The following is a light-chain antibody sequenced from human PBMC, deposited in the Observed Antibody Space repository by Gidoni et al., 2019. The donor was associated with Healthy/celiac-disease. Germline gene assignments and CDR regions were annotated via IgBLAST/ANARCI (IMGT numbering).Light chain of an antibody. CDR1: NIGSKS. J-gene: IGLJ2*01. CDR3: QVWDSSSDHRGVV. V-gene: IGLV3-21*04. Sequence: SYVLAPPPSVSVAPGKTARITCGGNNIGSKSVHWYQQKPGQAPVLVIYYDSDRPSGIPERFSGSNSGNTATLTISRVEAGDEADYYCQVWDSSSDHRGVVFGGGTKLTVL. CDR2: YDS.